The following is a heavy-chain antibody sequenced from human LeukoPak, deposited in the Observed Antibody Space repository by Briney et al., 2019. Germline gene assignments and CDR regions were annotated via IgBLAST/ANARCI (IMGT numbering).Heavy chain of an antibody. CDR2: IYYSGST. CDR1: SYSISSSSYY. D-gene: IGHD2-15*01. V-gene: IGHV4-39*01. CDR3: ARGYCSGGSCYEVDY. Sequence: SETLSLTCTVSSYSISSSSYYWGRIPQPPGKGLEWIGSIYYSGSTYYNPSLKSRVTISVDTSKNQFSLKLSSVTAADTAVYYCARGYCSGGSCYEVDYWGQGTLVTVSS. J-gene: IGHJ4*02.